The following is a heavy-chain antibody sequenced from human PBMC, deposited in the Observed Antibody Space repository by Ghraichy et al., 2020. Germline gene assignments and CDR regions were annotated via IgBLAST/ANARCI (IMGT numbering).Heavy chain of an antibody. CDR1: GGSFSGYY. CDR3: ARVPVNGRYYFDY. V-gene: IGHV4-34*01. J-gene: IGHJ4*02. CDR2: ITHSGST. D-gene: IGHD2-8*01. Sequence: SETLSLTCAVYGGSFSGYYWSWIRQPPGKGLEWIGEITHSGSTNYNPSLKSRVTISVDTSKNQFSLKLSSVTAADTAVYYCARVPVNGRYYFDYWGQGTLVTVSS.